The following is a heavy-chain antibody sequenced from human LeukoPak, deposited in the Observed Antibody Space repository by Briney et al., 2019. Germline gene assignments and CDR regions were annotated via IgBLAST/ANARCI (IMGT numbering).Heavy chain of an antibody. Sequence: GGSLRLSCAASGFTFSSYSMNWVRQAPGKGLEWVSSISSSSSYIYYADSVKGRFTISRDNAKNSLYLQTNSLRAEDAAVYYCARGVKLLPPLDYWGQGTLVTVSS. CDR1: GFTFSSYS. D-gene: IGHD2-15*01. J-gene: IGHJ4*02. CDR2: ISSSSSYI. CDR3: ARGVKLLPPLDY. V-gene: IGHV3-21*01.